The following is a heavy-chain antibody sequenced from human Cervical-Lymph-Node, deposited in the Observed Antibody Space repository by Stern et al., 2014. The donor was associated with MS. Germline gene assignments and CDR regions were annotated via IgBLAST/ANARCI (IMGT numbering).Heavy chain of an antibody. CDR3: ARQRYFDY. V-gene: IGHV5-51*01. J-gene: IGHJ4*02. Sequence: EMQLVESGPEVKRPGESLKISCQASGYTFTSYWIGWVRQMPGKGLEWIAIIFPGGSDIRYSPSFQGQFPVSADKPSCPAYLQWNNLKASDTAIYYCARQRYFDYWGQGTLVTVSS. CDR1: GYTFTSYW. CDR2: IFPGGSDI.